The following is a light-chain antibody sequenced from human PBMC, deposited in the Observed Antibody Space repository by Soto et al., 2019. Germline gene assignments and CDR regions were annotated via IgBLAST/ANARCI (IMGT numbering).Light chain of an antibody. CDR1: SFDVGNRNY. J-gene: IGLJ3*02. CDR2: EVN. Sequence: QSALTQPASVSGSPGQSITISCTGTSFDVGNRNYVSWYQQHPGKAPKLIIYEVNNRPSGISDRFSGSKSGNTASLTISGLQAEDEADYYCSSHTTIGTWVFGGGTKLTVL. V-gene: IGLV2-14*01. CDR3: SSHTTIGTWV.